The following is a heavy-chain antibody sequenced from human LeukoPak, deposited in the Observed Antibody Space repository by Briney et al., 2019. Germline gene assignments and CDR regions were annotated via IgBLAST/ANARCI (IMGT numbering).Heavy chain of an antibody. CDR1: GFTFSNYA. D-gene: IGHD2-21*02. CDR2: ISGSGDNT. V-gene: IGHV3-23*01. Sequence: GGSLRLSCAASGFTFSNYAMSWVRQAPGKGLEWVSAISGSGDNTYYADSVKGRFTVSRDNSKNTLYVQMKSLRAEDTAVYYCAKDFVAVSGNVNYFDYWGQGTLVTVSS. CDR3: AKDFVAVSGNVNYFDY. J-gene: IGHJ4*02.